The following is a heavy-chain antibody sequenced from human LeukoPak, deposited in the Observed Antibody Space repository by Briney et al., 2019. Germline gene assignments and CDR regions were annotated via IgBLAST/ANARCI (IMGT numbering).Heavy chain of an antibody. J-gene: IGHJ4*02. CDR3: ATFPSSGSRTYFDY. D-gene: IGHD1-26*01. V-gene: IGHV1-24*01. CDR1: GYTLTEFS. CDR2: FHPEDGET. Sequence: ASVKVSCKVSGYTLTEFSTHWVRQAPGKGLEWMGGFHPEDGETIYAQKFQGRITMTEDTSTDTAYMDLSSLISEDTAVYYCATFPSSGSRTYFDYWGQGTLVTVSS.